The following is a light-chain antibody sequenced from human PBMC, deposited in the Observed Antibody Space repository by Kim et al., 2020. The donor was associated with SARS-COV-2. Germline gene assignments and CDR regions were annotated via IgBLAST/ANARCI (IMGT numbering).Light chain of an antibody. CDR3: QVWDSSSDHPV. V-gene: IGLV3-21*04. CDR1: NIGSNS. Sequence: APGKTVRITCGGNNIGSNSVHWYQQKPGQAPVLVIYYDSDRPSGIPERFSGSNSGNTASLTISRVEAGDEADYYCQVWDSSSDHPVFGGGTQLTVL. J-gene: IGLJ3*02. CDR2: YDS.